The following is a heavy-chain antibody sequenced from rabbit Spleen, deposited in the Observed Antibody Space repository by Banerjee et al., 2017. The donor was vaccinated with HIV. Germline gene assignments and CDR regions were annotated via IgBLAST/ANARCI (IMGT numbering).Heavy chain of an antibody. CDR3: ARDGAGGSYFAL. CDR1: GFTLSSYY. D-gene: IGHD8-1*01. CDR2: IGPVFGIT. Sequence: HLKESGGGLVQPGGSLKLSCTASGFTLSSYYMNWVRQAPGKGLEWIGYIGPVFGITYYANWVNGRFSISRENAQNTVFLQMTSLTAADTATYFCARDGAGGSYFALWGQGTLVTVS. J-gene: IGHJ3*01. V-gene: IGHV1S7*01.